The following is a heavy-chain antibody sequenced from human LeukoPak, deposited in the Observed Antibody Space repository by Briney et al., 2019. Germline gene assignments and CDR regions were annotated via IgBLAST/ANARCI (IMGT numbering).Heavy chain of an antibody. CDR3: ARGVSTAF. Sequence: PGGSLRPSCAASGFTFSSYWMTWVRQAPGKGLERVANINQDGSEKHYVDSVKGRFIISRDNTKNSLYLQMTSLRGEDTAVYYCARGVSTAFWGQGTLVTVSS. J-gene: IGHJ4*02. V-gene: IGHV3-7*01. CDR1: GFTFSSYW. CDR2: INQDGSEK.